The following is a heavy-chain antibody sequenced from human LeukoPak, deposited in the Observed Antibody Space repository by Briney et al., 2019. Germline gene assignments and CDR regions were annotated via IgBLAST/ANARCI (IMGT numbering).Heavy chain of an antibody. V-gene: IGHV4-4*02. Sequence: PSETLSLTCAVSGGSISSSNWWSWVRQPPGKGLEWIGEINHSGSTNYNPSLKSRVTISVDTSKNQFSLKLSSVTAADTAVYYCARDGYDSSGYYYSYWGQGTLVTVSS. D-gene: IGHD3-22*01. CDR2: INHSGST. CDR1: GGSISSSNW. CDR3: ARDGYDSSGYYYSY. J-gene: IGHJ4*02.